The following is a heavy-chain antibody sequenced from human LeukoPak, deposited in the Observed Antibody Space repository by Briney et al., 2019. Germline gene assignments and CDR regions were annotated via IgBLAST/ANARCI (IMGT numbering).Heavy chain of an antibody. J-gene: IGHJ4*02. CDR1: GYTFTSYG. CDR3: ARPLAGYSYGYWVFDY. CDR2: ISAYNGNT. Sequence: GSVKVSCKASGYTFTSYGISWVRQAPGQGLEWMGWISAYNGNTNYAQKLQGRVTMTTDTSTSTAYMELRSLRSDDTAVYYCARPLAGYSYGYWVFDYWGQGTLVTVSS. V-gene: IGHV1-18*01. D-gene: IGHD5-18*01.